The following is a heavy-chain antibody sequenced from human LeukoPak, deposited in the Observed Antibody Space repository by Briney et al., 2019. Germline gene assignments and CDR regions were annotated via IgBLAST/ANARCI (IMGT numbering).Heavy chain of an antibody. Sequence: PGGSLRLSCAASGFTFSNYAMTWVRQAPGKGLEWISGTSGSGGSTYYANSVKGRFTISRDNSKNTLYLEMNSLRAEDTAVYYCAKNGGSQCYSHLDYWGRGSLVTVSS. CDR2: TSGSGGST. D-gene: IGHD2-15*01. CDR3: AKNGGSQCYSHLDY. J-gene: IGHJ4*02. CDR1: GFTFSNYA. V-gene: IGHV3-23*01.